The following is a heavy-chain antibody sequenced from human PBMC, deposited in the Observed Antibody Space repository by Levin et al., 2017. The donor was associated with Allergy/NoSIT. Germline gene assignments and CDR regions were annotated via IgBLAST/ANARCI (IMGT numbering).Heavy chain of an antibody. CDR3: AREITMVRGAADYYYYGMDV. D-gene: IGHD3-10*01. J-gene: IGHJ6*02. CDR2: ISYDGSNK. V-gene: IGHV3-30*04. CDR1: GFTFSSYA. Sequence: GESLKISCAASGFTFSSYAMHWVRQAPGKGLEWVAVISYDGSNKYYADSVKGRFTISRDNSKNTLYLQMNSLRAEDTAVYYCAREITMVRGAADYYYYGMDVWGQGTTVTVSS.